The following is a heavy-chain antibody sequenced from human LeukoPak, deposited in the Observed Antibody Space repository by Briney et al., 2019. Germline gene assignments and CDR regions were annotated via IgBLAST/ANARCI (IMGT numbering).Heavy chain of an antibody. CDR3: ARGILSSDPKFDP. CDR2: FHYTGST. V-gene: IGHV4-34*01. Sequence: PSETLSLTCAVYGGSFSGYYWSWIRQPPGKGLEWIGYFHYTGSTYYNPSLKSRVTISVDTSKNQFSLKVSSVTAADTAVYYCARGILSSDPKFDPWGQGTLVTVSS. CDR1: GGSFSGYY. D-gene: IGHD2/OR15-2a*01. J-gene: IGHJ5*02.